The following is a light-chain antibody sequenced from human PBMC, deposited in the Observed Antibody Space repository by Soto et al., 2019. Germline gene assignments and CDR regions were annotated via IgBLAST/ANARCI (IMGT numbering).Light chain of an antibody. J-gene: IGKJ5*01. CDR1: QSINNY. V-gene: IGKV1-39*01. Sequence: DIQMTQSPASLSVSVGDRVTITCRASQSINNYLNWYLQRPGQAPKLLIRSASTLQRGVPSRFSGSGSRTEFTLTIADLQPDDFGTYYRQQSLISLITLGQGTRLEIK. CDR3: QQSLISLIT. CDR2: SAS.